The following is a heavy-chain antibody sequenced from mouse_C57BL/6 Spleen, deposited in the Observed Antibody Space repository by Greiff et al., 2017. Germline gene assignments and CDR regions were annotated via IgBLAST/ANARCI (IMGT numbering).Heavy chain of an antibody. CDR3: ARHGYGSTHWYFDV. Sequence: EVKLVESGGGLVQPGGSLKLSCAASGFTFSDYGMAWVRQAPRKGPEWVAFISNLAYSIYYADTVTGRFTISRENAKNTLYLEMSSLRSEDTAMYYCARHGYGSTHWYFDVWGTGTTGTVSS. V-gene: IGHV5-15*01. CDR1: GFTFSDYG. D-gene: IGHD1-1*01. CDR2: ISNLAYSI. J-gene: IGHJ1*03.